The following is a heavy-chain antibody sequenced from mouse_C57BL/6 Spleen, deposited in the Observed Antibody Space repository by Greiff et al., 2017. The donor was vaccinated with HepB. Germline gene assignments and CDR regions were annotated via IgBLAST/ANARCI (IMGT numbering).Heavy chain of an antibody. Sequence: VKLVESGPELVKPGASVKISCKASGYAFSSSWMNWVKQRPGKGLEWIGRIYPGDGDTNYNAKFKGKATLTADTSSSTAYMHLSSLTSEDSAVYFCARHRLQRYYSMDYWGQGTSVTVSS. D-gene: IGHD3-2*02. J-gene: IGHJ4*01. CDR1: GYAFSSSW. CDR2: IYPGDGDT. CDR3: ARHRLQRYYSMDY. V-gene: IGHV1-82*01.